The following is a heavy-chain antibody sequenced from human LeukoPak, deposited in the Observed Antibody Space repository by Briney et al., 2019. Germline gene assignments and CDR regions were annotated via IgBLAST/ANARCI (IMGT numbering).Heavy chain of an antibody. CDR2: ISGSGGST. J-gene: IGHJ6*02. CDR1: GFTFSSYA. V-gene: IGHV3-23*01. Sequence: GGSLRLSCAASGFTFSSYAMSWVRQAPGKGLEWVSAISGSGGSTYYADSVKGRFTISRDNSKNTLYLQMNSLRAEDTAVYYCAKARGPIAAAGTIGYYGMDVWGQGTTVTVSS. D-gene: IGHD6-13*01. CDR3: AKARGPIAAAGTIGYYGMDV.